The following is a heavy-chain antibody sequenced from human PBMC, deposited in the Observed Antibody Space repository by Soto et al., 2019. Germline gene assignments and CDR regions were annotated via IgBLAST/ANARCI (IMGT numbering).Heavy chain of an antibody. Sequence: QVQLVQSGAEVKKPGSSVKVSCKASGGTFSSYAISWVRQAPGQGLEWMGGIIPIFGTANYAQKFQGRVTITADESTSTAYMELSSLRSEDTAVCYCARGGNYYDSSGYYQPLGYWGQGTLVTVSS. CDR3: ARGGNYYDSSGYYQPLGY. CDR2: IIPIFGTA. D-gene: IGHD3-22*01. J-gene: IGHJ4*02. V-gene: IGHV1-69*01. CDR1: GGTFSSYA.